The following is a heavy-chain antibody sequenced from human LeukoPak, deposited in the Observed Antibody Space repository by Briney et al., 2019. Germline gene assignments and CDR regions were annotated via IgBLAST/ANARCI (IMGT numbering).Heavy chain of an antibody. V-gene: IGHV3-30-3*01. CDR2: ISYDGSNK. J-gene: IGHJ4*02. CDR1: GFTFSSYA. D-gene: IGHD5-18*01. CDR3: ARDLGYSYPLFDY. Sequence: GGSLRLSCAASGFTFSSYAMHWVRQAPGKGLEWVAVISYDGSNKYYADSVKGRFTISRDNSKNTLYLQMNSLRAEDTAVYYSARDLGYSYPLFDYWGQGTLVTVSS.